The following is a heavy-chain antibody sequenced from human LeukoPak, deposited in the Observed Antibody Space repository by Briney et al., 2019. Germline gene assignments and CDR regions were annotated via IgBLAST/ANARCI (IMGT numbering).Heavy chain of an antibody. D-gene: IGHD4-11*01. V-gene: IGHV3-30*02. CDR2: IRYDGSNK. CDR3: AKDCYSNWAGSFDY. J-gene: IGHJ4*02. CDR1: GFTFSDYY. Sequence: GGSLRLSCAASGFTFSDYYMSWIRQAPGKGLEWVAFIRYDGSNKYYADSVKGRFTISRDNSKNTLYLQMNSLRAEDTAVYYCAKDCYSNWAGSFDYWGQGTLVTVSS.